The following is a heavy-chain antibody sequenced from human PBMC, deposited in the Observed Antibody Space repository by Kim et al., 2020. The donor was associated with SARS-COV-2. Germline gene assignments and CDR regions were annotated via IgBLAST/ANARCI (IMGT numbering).Heavy chain of an antibody. CDR1: GFTFDDYA. CDR2: ISGDGGST. CDR3: AFSGCSGGSCYYYYGMDV. V-gene: IGHV3-43*02. D-gene: IGHD2-15*01. Sequence: GGSLRLSCAASGFTFDDYAMHWVRQAPGKGLEWVSLISGDGGSTYYADSVKGRFTISRDNSKNSLYLQMNSLRTEDTALYYCAFSGCSGGSCYYYYGMDVWGQGTTVTVSS. J-gene: IGHJ6*02.